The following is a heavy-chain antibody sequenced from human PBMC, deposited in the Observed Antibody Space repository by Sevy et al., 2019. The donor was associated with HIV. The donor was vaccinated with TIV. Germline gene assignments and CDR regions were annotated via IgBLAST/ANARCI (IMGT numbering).Heavy chain of an antibody. J-gene: IGHJ4*02. CDR3: ARDHLYGSGWYLPFDY. CDR1: GFTVSSNY. Sequence: GGSLRLSCAASGFTVSSNYMSWVRQAPGKGLEWVSVIYSGGSTYYADSVKGRFTISRDNSKNTLYLQMNSLRAEDTAVYYCARDHLYGSGWYLPFDYWGQGTLVTVSS. V-gene: IGHV3-53*01. D-gene: IGHD6-19*01. CDR2: IYSGGST.